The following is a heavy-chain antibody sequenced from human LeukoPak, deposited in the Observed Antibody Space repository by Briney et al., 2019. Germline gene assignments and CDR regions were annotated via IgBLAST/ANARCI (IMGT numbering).Heavy chain of an antibody. D-gene: IGHD4-23*01. CDR3: ARDFYGGNFNAYDM. V-gene: IGHV3-21*01. J-gene: IGHJ3*02. Sequence: GGSLRLSCAASGFTFSSYSMNWVRQAPGKGLEWVSSITSTSRFIYYADSVKGRFTISRDNSNNSLYLQMNSLRPEDTAVYYCARDFYGGNFNAYDMWGQGTMVTVSS. CDR2: ITSTSRFI. CDR1: GFTFSSYS.